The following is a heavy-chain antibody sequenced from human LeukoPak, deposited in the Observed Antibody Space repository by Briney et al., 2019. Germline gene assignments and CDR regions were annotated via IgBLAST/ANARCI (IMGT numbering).Heavy chain of an antibody. D-gene: IGHD2-15*01. Sequence: GESLKISCKGSGYNFANYWIAWVRQMPGKGLEWMGIIYSGDSDTRYSPSFQGQVTISADKSISTAYLQWSSLKASDTAMYYCARQEYCSGGSCYTWFDPWGQGTLVTVSS. CDR1: GYNFANYW. V-gene: IGHV5-51*01. CDR2: IYSGDSDT. CDR3: ARQEYCSGGSCYTWFDP. J-gene: IGHJ5*02.